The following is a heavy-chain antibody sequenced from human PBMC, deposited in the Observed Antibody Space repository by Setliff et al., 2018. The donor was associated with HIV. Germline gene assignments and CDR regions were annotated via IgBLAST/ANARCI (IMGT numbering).Heavy chain of an antibody. Sequence: PGESLKISCGASGFTFSGSPMHWVRQASGKGLEWVGRIKSRTVTETTDVAAPVKGRFTISRDDSQNMVYLQMNSLKTEDTAMYYCTPIHNYTDHCPDSWGQGTLVTVSS. CDR2: IKSRTVTETT. V-gene: IGHV3-15*01. CDR1: GFTFSGSP. D-gene: IGHD2-21*02. J-gene: IGHJ5*01. CDR3: TPIHNYTDHCPDS.